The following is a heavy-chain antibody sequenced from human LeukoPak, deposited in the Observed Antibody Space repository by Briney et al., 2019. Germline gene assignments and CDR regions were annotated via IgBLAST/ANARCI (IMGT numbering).Heavy chain of an antibody. CDR1: GFTFDDYA. J-gene: IGHJ4*02. D-gene: IGHD3-22*01. Sequence: GRSLRLSCADSGFTFDDYAMHWVRQAPGKGLEWVSGISWNSGSIGYADSVKGRFTISRDNAKNSLYLQMNSLRAEDTALYYCAKDLNYYDSSGYAGWGQGTLVTVSS. CDR2: ISWNSGSI. CDR3: AKDLNYYDSSGYAG. V-gene: IGHV3-9*01.